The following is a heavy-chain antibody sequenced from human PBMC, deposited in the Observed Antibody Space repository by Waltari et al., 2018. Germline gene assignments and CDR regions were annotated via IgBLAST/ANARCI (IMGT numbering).Heavy chain of an antibody. D-gene: IGHD3-16*01. Sequence: QVKLQESGPGLVKPSETLSLTCTVSGGSLSSYSWSWIRQPPGKGLEWIGYIYYSGSTNYNPSLKSRVTISVDTSKNQFSLKLSSVTAADTAVYYCARVSQGGAMRPFDYWGQGTLVTVSS. V-gene: IGHV4-59*01. CDR2: IYYSGST. CDR1: GGSLSSYS. J-gene: IGHJ4*02. CDR3: ARVSQGGAMRPFDY.